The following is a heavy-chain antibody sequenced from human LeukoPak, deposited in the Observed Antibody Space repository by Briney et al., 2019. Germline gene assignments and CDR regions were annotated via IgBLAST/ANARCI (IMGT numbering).Heavy chain of an antibody. CDR1: GGSFSGYY. CDR3: ARGGRRITMIVVAKGYFDY. CDR2: INHSGST. D-gene: IGHD3-22*01. V-gene: IGHV4-34*01. Sequence: SETLSLTCAVYGGSFSGYYWSRIRQPPGKGLEWIGEINHSGSTNYNPSLKSRVTISVDTSKNQFSLKLSSVTAADTAVYYCARGGRRITMIVVAKGYFDYWGQGTLVTVS. J-gene: IGHJ4*02.